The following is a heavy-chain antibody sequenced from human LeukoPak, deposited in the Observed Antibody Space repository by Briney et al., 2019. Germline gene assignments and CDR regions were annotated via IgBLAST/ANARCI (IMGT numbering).Heavy chain of an antibody. Sequence: SETLSLTCAVYGGSFSGYYWSWIRQPPGKGLEWIGEINHSGSTNYNTSLKSRVAISVDTSKKQFSLKLSSVTAADTAVYYCARHHYYYGSGSYYRRIFDYWGQGTLVTVSS. CDR1: GGSFSGYY. J-gene: IGHJ4*02. CDR2: INHSGST. V-gene: IGHV4-34*01. CDR3: ARHHYYYGSGSYYRRIFDY. D-gene: IGHD3-10*01.